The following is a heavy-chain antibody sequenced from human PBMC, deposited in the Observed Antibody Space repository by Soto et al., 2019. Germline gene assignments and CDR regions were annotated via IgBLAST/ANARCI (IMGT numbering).Heavy chain of an antibody. D-gene: IGHD4-4*01. CDR2: IIPIFGTA. CDR1: GGTFSSYA. CDR3: ARPRMATVTYNWFDP. V-gene: IGHV1-69*06. J-gene: IGHJ5*02. Sequence: ASVKVSCKASGGTFSSYAISWVRQAPGQGLEWMGGIIPIFGTANYAQKFQGRVTITADKSTSTAYMELSSLRSEDTAVYYCARPRMATVTYNWFDPRGQGTLVTVSS.